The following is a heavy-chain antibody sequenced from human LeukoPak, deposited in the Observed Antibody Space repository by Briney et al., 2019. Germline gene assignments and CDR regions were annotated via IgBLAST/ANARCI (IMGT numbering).Heavy chain of an antibody. CDR1: GGSISSGSYY. J-gene: IGHJ4*02. CDR3: ARDVGGAPLDY. Sequence: PSETLSLTCTVSGGSISSGSYYWSWLRQPAGKGLEWIGRIYTSGSINYNPSLKSRVTISVDTSKNQSSLKLSSVTAADTAVYYCARDVGGAPLDYWGQGTLVTVSS. V-gene: IGHV4-61*02. CDR2: IYTSGSI. D-gene: IGHD3-16*01.